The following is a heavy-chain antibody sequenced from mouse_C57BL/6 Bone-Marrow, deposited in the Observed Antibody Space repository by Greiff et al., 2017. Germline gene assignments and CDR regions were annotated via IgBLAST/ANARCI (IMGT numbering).Heavy chain of an antibody. Sequence: EVKLVESGGGLVKPGGSLKLSCAASGFTFSDYGMHWVRQAPEKGLEWVAYISSGSSTIYYADTVKGRFTISRDNTKNTLFLQMTSLRSEDTAMYYCARPYDYDVWFACWGQGTLVTVSA. J-gene: IGHJ3*01. V-gene: IGHV5-17*01. CDR1: GFTFSDYG. CDR3: ARPYDYDVWFAC. D-gene: IGHD2-4*01. CDR2: ISSGSSTI.